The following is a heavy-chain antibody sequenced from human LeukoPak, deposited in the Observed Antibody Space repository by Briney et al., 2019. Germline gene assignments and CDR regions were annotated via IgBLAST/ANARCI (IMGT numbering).Heavy chain of an antibody. CDR1: GFTFSIYW. J-gene: IGHJ4*02. D-gene: IGHD2-2*01. CDR3: ARRRGTSTSHFFDY. CDR2: RKQDGSEK. Sequence: GGSLRLSCAASGFTFSIYWMSWVRQAPGKGLEWVANRKQDGSEKYYVDSVKGRFTISRDNAKNSLYLQMNSLRPEDTAVYYCARRRGTSTSHFFDYWGQGALVTVSS. V-gene: IGHV3-7*01.